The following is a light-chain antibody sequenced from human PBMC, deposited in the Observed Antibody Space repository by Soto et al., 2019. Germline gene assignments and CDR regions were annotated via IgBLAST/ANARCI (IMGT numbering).Light chain of an antibody. CDR2: EVG. CDR3: CSHAGSGSEV. J-gene: IGLJ1*01. V-gene: IGLV2-23*02. Sequence: QSLLTQPASVSGSPGQSITISCTGTSSDVGSYNLVSWYQQYPGKAPKLMIYEVGKRPSGVSNRFSGSKSGNTASLTISGLQGEDEADYYCCSHAGSGSEVFGTGTKVTVL. CDR1: SSDVGSYNL.